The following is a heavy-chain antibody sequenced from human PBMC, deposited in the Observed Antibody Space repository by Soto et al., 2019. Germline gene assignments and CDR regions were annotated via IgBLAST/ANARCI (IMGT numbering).Heavy chain of an antibody. Sequence: EVQLVESGGGLVKPGGSLRLSCAASGFTFSSYTMNWVRQAPGKGLEWVSSISSSSSYIYYADSMKGRFTISRDNAKNSLYLQMNRLRAEDTAVYYCARDLRFTTGVDYWGQGTQVTVSS. CDR1: GFTFSSYT. CDR2: ISSSSSYI. J-gene: IGHJ4*02. CDR3: ARDLRFTTGVDY. V-gene: IGHV3-21*01. D-gene: IGHD2-8*02.